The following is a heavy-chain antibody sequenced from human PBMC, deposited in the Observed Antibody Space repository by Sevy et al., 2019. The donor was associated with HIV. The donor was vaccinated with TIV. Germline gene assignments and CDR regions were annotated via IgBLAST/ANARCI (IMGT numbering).Heavy chain of an antibody. CDR1: GGSFSGYY. CDR3: ARRYQGDCSGGSCYWFDP. V-gene: IGHV4-34*01. J-gene: IGHJ5*02. CDR2: INHRGST. Sequence: SETLSLTCAVYGGSFSGYYWSWIRQPPGKGLERIGEINHRGSTNYNPSLKSRVTISVDTSKNQFSLKLSSVTAADTAVYYCARRYQGDCSGGSCYWFDPWGQGTLVTVSS. D-gene: IGHD2-15*01.